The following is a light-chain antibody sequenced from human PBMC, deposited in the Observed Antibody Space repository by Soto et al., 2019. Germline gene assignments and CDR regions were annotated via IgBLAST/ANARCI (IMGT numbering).Light chain of an antibody. V-gene: IGKV1-5*03. CDR1: QSISIW. CDR3: QQSNRFPLT. J-gene: IGKJ4*01. CDR2: EMS. Sequence: DIPMTQSPSPLSASVGDRVTITCRASQSISIWLAWYQQKPGKAPKLLISEMSRLESGVPSRFSGSGSGTEFTLTISSLQPDDLGTFYCQQSNRFPLTFGGGTKVEI.